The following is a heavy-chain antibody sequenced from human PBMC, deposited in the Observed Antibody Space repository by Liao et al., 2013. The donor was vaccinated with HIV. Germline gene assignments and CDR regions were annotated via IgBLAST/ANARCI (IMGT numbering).Heavy chain of an antibody. D-gene: IGHD3-16*02. V-gene: IGHV4-34*01. CDR3: ASRRKYEYVWGSYRRAPFDY. CDR2: INHSGAT. Sequence: QVQLQQWGAGLLKPSETLSLTCAVYGGSFSDYYWTWIRQSPGKGLEWIGEINHSGATNFNPSLKSRVTLSIDMSKNQFSLNLTSVTAADTAVYYCASRRKYEYVWGSYRRAPFDYWGQGT. J-gene: IGHJ4*02. CDR1: GGSFSDYY.